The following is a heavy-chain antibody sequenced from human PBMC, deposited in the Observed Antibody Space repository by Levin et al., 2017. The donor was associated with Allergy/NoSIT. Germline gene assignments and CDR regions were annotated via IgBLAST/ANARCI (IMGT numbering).Heavy chain of an antibody. V-gene: IGHV4-34*01. CDR2: INPSGST. Sequence: PSETLSLTCAVYGGSFSGYYWSWIRQPPGKGLEWIGEINPSGSTNYNPSLKSRVTISEDTSKNQFSLKLTSMTAADTAVYYCARIVITGPDYYYDSSGRDYRGQGTLVTVSS. CDR1: GGSFSGYY. J-gene: IGHJ4*02. D-gene: IGHD3-22*01. CDR3: ARIVITGPDYYYDSSGRDY.